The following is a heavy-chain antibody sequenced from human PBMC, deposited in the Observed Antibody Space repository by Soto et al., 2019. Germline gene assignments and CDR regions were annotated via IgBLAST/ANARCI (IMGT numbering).Heavy chain of an antibody. CDR2: VSYTGNT. D-gene: IGHD3-9*01. V-gene: IGHV4-39*01. Sequence: SETLSLTCTVTGASLSIDGYYWGWVRQPPGKGLEWIAIVSYTGNTYNNPSLKSRVTLSVDTSKNQFSLRLKSVTAADTAVYYCARQVLTGPYNYYFDRLDVWGQGTSVTISS. CDR1: GASLSIDGYY. J-gene: IGHJ6*02. CDR3: ARQVLTGPYNYYFDRLDV.